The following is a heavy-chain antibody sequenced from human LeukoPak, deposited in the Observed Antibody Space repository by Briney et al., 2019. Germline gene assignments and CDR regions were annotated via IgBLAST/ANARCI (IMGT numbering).Heavy chain of an antibody. CDR2: IIPILGIA. CDR3: ASPIRYKGCSSTSCLGY. Sequence: SVKVSCKASGGTFSSYTISWVRHAPGQGLEWMGRIIPILGIANYAQKFQGRVTTTADKSTSTAYMELSSLRSEDTAVYYCASPIRYKGCSSTSCLGYWGQGTLVTVSS. D-gene: IGHD2-2*01. CDR1: GGTFSSYT. V-gene: IGHV1-69*02. J-gene: IGHJ4*02.